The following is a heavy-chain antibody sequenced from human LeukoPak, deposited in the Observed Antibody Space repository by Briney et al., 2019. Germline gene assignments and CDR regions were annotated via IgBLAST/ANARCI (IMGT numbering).Heavy chain of an antibody. V-gene: IGHV4-30-4*08. Sequence: SETLSLTCTVSGGSISSGDYYWSWIRQPPGKGLEWIGYIYYSGSTYYNPSLKSRVTMSVDRSKNQFSLKLSSVTAADTAVYYCARDGNYDSSGYYPASDAFDIWGQGTMVTVSS. CDR1: GGSISSGDYY. CDR2: IYYSGST. D-gene: IGHD3-22*01. CDR3: ARDGNYDSSGYYPASDAFDI. J-gene: IGHJ3*02.